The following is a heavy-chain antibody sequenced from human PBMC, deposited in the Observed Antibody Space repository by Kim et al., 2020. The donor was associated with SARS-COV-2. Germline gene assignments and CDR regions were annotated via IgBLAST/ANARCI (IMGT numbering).Heavy chain of an antibody. CDR2: IYYSGST. CDR3: ARALDWFDP. J-gene: IGHJ5*02. V-gene: IGHV4-31*03. CDR1: GGSISTGGYY. Sequence: SETLSLTCTVSGGSISTGGYYWSWIRQHPGKGLEWLGNIYYSGSTYSNPSLKSRVTISVDTSKNQFSLKLSSVTAADADVYYCARALDWFDPWGQGTLVTVSS.